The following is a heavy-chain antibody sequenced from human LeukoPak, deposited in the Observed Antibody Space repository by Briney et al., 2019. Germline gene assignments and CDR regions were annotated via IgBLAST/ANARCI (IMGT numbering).Heavy chain of an antibody. CDR3: ARGLNTYDSSGFYLF. CDR1: GFTVSSYY. V-gene: IGHV3-53*01. J-gene: IGHJ4*02. Sequence: PGGSLRLSCAASGFTVSSYYMSWVRQAPGKGLEWVSIIYRGGGTHYADSVKGRFTISRDNSKNTVYLQMNSLRAEDTAVHYCARGLNTYDSSGFYLFWGQGTLVTVSS. D-gene: IGHD3-22*01. CDR2: IYRGGGT.